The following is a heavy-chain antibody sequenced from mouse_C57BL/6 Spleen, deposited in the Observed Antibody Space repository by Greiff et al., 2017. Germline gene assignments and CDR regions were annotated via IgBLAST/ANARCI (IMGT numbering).Heavy chain of an antibody. CDR2: IYPGDGDT. CDR3: ARNYGSSYAMDY. V-gene: IGHV1-82*01. CDR1: GYAFSSSW. Sequence: QVQLQQSGPELVKPGASVKISCKASGYAFSSSWMNWVKQRPGKGLEWIGRIYPGDGDTNYNGKFKGKATLTADKSSSTAYMQLSSLTSEDSAVYFCARNYGSSYAMDYWGQGTSGTGSS. J-gene: IGHJ4*01. D-gene: IGHD1-1*01.